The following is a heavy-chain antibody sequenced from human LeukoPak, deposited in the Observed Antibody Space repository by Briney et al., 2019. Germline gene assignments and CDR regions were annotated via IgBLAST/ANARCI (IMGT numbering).Heavy chain of an antibody. J-gene: IGHJ4*02. CDR2: INPNSGGT. Sequence: ASVTVSFKASGYTFTVYYMHWVRQAPGQGLEWMGWINPNSGGTNYAQKFQGRVTMTRDTSISTAYMELSRLRSDDTAVYYCASGYSGYDPYNFDYWGQGTLVTVSS. D-gene: IGHD5-12*01. V-gene: IGHV1-2*02. CDR1: GYTFTVYY. CDR3: ASGYSGYDPYNFDY.